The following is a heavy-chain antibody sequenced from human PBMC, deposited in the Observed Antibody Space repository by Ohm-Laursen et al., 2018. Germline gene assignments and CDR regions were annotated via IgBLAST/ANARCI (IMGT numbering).Heavy chain of an antibody. CDR3: ARGQIGWGYFDY. D-gene: IGHD6-19*01. V-gene: IGHV3-23*01. Sequence: SLRLSCTASGFTFTSYVMNWVRQAPGKGLEWVSAINSAHNTYYADSLKGRFSISRDNSKNTVYLRGNNLRVEDTAVYYCARGQIGWGYFDYWGQGILVTVSS. CDR1: GFTFTSYV. J-gene: IGHJ4*02. CDR2: INSAHNT.